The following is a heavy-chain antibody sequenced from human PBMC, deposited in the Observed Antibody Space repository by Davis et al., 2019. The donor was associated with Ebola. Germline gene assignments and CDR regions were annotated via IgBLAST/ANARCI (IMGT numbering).Heavy chain of an antibody. CDR2: IYYSGGT. CDR3: ASQRSILTGIEY. D-gene: IGHD3-9*01. CDR1: GGSINNGDYY. Sequence: MPSETLSLTCTVSGGSINNGDYYWSWIRQPPGKGLEWIGYIYYSGGTYYNPSLKSRVIILVDTSKNQFSLKLSSVTAADTAVYYCASQRSILTGIEYWGQGTLVTVSS. J-gene: IGHJ4*02. V-gene: IGHV4-30-4*01.